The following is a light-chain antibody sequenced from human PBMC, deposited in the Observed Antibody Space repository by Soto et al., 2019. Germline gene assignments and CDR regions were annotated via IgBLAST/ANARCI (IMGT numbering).Light chain of an antibody. CDR3: CSYAGSYTFEV. J-gene: IGLJ1*01. Sequence: QCLLTQPRSVSGSPGQSVTISCTGTSSDVGGYNYVSWYQQHPGKAPKLMIYDVSKRPSGVPDRFSGSKSGNTASLTISGLQAEDEADYYCCSYAGSYTFEVFGTGTKVTVL. CDR1: SSDVGGYNY. CDR2: DVS. V-gene: IGLV2-11*01.